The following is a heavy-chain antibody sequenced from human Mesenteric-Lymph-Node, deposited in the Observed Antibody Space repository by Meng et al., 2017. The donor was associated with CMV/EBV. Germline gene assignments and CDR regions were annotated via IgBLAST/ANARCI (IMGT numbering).Heavy chain of an antibody. J-gene: IGHJ6*02. V-gene: IGHV3-48*04. CDR1: ELTFSSYG. CDR2: ISSSSSTI. Sequence: GRSLRLSCASSELTFSSYGMHWVRQAPGKGLEWVSYISSSSSTIYYADSVKGRFTISRDNAKNSLYLQMNSLRAEDTAVYYCARDSSTSVNGYYYYGMDVWGQGTTVTVSS. CDR3: ARDSSTSVNGYYYYGMDV. D-gene: IGHD2-2*01.